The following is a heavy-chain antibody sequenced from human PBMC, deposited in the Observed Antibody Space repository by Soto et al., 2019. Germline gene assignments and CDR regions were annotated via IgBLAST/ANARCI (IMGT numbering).Heavy chain of an antibody. CDR2: INSDGSST. CDR1: GFTFSTYW. Sequence: GSLRLSCAASGFTFSTYWMHWVRQAPGKGLVWLSRINSDGSSTSYADSVKGRFTISRDNAKNTLYLQMNSLRAEDTAVYYCTRDLFPHTGSYLDYWGQGTLVTVSS. CDR3: TRDLFPHTGSYLDY. D-gene: IGHD1-26*01. J-gene: IGHJ4*02. V-gene: IGHV3-74*01.